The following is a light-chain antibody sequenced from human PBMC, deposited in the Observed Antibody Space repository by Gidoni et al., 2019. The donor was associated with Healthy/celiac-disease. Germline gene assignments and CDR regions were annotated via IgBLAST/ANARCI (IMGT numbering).Light chain of an antibody. CDR2: QDS. Sequence: SYELTQPPSVSVSPGQTASITCSGDKLGDKYACWYQQKPGQSPVLVIYQDSKRPSGLPERFSGSNSGNTATLTISGTQAMDEADYYCQAWDSSLVVFGGGTKLTVL. V-gene: IGLV3-1*01. CDR3: QAWDSSLVV. J-gene: IGLJ2*01. CDR1: KLGDKY.